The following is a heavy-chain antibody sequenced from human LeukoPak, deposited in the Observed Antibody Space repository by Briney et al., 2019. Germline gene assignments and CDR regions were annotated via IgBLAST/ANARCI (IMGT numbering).Heavy chain of an antibody. CDR2: IYYRGNT. D-gene: IGHD2-2*01. CDR1: GDSMSGGDYY. Sequence: SQTLSLTCTVSGDSMSGGDYYWSWIRQHPGKGLEWIAYIYYRGNTYYNPSLKSRVTISADTSKNHFSLKLSSVTAADTAVYYCARALTPASAFDYWGQGTLVTVSS. CDR3: ARALTPASAFDY. J-gene: IGHJ4*02. V-gene: IGHV4-31*03.